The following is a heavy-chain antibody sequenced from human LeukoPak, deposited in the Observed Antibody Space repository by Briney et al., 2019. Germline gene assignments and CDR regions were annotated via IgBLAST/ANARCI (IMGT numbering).Heavy chain of an antibody. V-gene: IGHV3-30-3*01. D-gene: IGHD3-10*01. CDR2: ISYDGSNK. CDR3: ARGDYYGSGSYLDGRFDY. Sequence: PGGSLRLSCAASGFTFSSYAMHWVRQAPGKGLEWVAVISYDGSNKYYADSVRGRFTISRDNSKNTLYLQMNSLRAEDTAVYYCARGDYYGSGSYLDGRFDYWGQGTLVTVSS. CDR1: GFTFSSYA. J-gene: IGHJ4*02.